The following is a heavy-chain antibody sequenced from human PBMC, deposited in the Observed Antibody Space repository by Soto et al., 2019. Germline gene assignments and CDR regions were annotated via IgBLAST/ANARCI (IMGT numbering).Heavy chain of an antibody. D-gene: IGHD3-3*01. Sequence: DVQLVESGGGLVQPGRSLRLSCAASGLTFDDYAMHWVRQAPGKGLEWVSGISWNSGDLGYSDSVTGRFTISRDNAKKSLYLQIDSRRPEDKPFYFCARGLSSITIFPFDSWGQGTLVTVSS. V-gene: IGHV3-9*01. CDR1: GLTFDDYA. CDR3: ARGLSSITIFPFDS. CDR2: ISWNSGDL. J-gene: IGHJ5*01.